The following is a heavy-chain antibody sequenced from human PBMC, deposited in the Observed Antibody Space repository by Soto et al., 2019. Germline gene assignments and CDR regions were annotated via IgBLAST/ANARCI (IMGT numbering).Heavy chain of an antibody. Sequence: EVQLVESGGGLVKPGGSLRLSCAASGFTFSSYSMNWVRQAPGKGLEWVSSISSSSSYIYYADSVKGRFTISRDNAKNSLYLQMNSLRAEATAVYYCARDPVVPAAIERYYYYGMDVWGQGTTVTVSS. CDR3: ARDPVVPAAIERYYYYGMDV. CDR2: ISSSSSYI. V-gene: IGHV3-21*01. D-gene: IGHD2-2*02. CDR1: GFTFSSYS. J-gene: IGHJ6*02.